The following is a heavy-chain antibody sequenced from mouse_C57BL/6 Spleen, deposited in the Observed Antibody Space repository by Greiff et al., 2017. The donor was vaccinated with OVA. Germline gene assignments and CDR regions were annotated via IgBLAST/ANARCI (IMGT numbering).Heavy chain of an antibody. CDR2: IDPSASYT. V-gene: IGHV1-69*01. J-gene: IGHJ2*01. CDR3: ARKHSSGYDY. Sequence: QVQLQQPGAELVMPGASVKLSCKASGYTFASYWMHWVKQRPGQGLEWIGEIDPSASYTNYNQKFKGKSTLTVDKSSSTAYMQLSSLTSEDSAVYYCARKHSSGYDYWGQGTTLTVSS. CDR1: GYTFASYW. D-gene: IGHD3-2*02.